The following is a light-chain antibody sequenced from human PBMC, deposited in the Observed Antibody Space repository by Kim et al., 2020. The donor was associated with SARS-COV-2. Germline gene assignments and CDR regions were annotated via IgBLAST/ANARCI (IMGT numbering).Light chain of an antibody. CDR3: QKYNSAPLT. J-gene: IGKJ4*01. Sequence: SASVGDRVTITCRASQDISTYLAWYQQKAGKIPKLLIYDTSTLQSGVPSRFSGSGSGTDFALTVTSLQPEDVATYYCQKYNSAPLTFGGGTKLEIK. CDR2: DTS. CDR1: QDISTY. V-gene: IGKV1-27*01.